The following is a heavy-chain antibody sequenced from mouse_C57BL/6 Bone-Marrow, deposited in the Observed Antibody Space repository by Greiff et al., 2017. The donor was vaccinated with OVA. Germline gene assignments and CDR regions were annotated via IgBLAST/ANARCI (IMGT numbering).Heavy chain of an antibody. Sequence: QVQLQQSGAELARPGASVKLSCKASGYTFTSYGISWVKQRNGQGLEWIGEIYPRSGNTYYNEKFKGKATLTADKSSSTAYMELRSLTSEDSAVYFCARVTTVVGGFDYWGQGTTLTVSS. J-gene: IGHJ2*01. CDR3: ARVTTVVGGFDY. CDR1: GYTFTSYG. D-gene: IGHD1-1*01. V-gene: IGHV1-81*01. CDR2: IYPRSGNT.